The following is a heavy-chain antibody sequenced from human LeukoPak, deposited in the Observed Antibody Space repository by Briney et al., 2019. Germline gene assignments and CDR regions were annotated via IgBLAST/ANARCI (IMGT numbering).Heavy chain of an antibody. Sequence: SVKVSCKASGGTFSSYAISWVRQAPGQGLEWVGGIIPIFGTANYAQKFQGRVTITADESTSTAYMELSSLRSEDTAVYYCARVRLDYYYGMDVWGKGTTVTVSS. D-gene: IGHD6-19*01. CDR3: ARVRLDYYYGMDV. CDR1: GGTFSSYA. V-gene: IGHV1-69*13. J-gene: IGHJ6*04. CDR2: IIPIFGTA.